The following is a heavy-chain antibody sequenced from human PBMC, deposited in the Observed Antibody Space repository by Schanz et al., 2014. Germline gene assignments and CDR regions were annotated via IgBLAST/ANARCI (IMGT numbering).Heavy chain of an antibody. D-gene: IGHD6-13*01. CDR1: GYTFSDYF. J-gene: IGHJ4*02. V-gene: IGHV1-2*06. Sequence: QVQLVQSGAEVRKPGASVKVSCKASGYTFSDYFIHWVRQAPGQGFEWVGRINPSSGGTNYAQKFQGRVTMTRDTSISTAYMEMTRLTSDDTAVYYCARDGIGADKRWGQGTLVTVSS. CDR3: ARDGIGADKR. CDR2: INPSSGGT.